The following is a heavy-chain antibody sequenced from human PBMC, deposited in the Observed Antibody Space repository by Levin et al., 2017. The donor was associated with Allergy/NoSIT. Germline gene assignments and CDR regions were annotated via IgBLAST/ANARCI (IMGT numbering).Heavy chain of an antibody. J-gene: IGHJ4*02. CDR3: AKDPGSSSWYPDY. CDR1: GFTFSSYG. Sequence: GGSLRLSCAASGFTFSSYGMHWVRQAPGKGLEWVSSISYDGSNKYYADSVKGRFTVSRDNSKNTLYLQMNSLRPEDTAVYYCAKDPGSSSWYPDYWGQGTLVTVSS. V-gene: IGHV3-30*18. CDR2: ISYDGSNK. D-gene: IGHD6-13*01.